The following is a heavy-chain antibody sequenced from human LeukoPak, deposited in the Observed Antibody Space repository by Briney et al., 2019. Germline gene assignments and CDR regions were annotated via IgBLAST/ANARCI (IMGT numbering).Heavy chain of an antibody. CDR1: GDSVSSNSAA. D-gene: IGHD2-2*01. V-gene: IGHV6-1*01. CDR2: AYYRPKLYN. CDR3: ARASPYQLLSRFDP. Sequence: SRTLSLTCAISGDSVSSNSAAWNWIRQSPSRGLEWLGSAYYRPKLYNDYALSVKSRITINPDTSKNQFSLQLNSVTPEDTAVYYCARASPYQLLSRFDPWGQGTLVTVPS. J-gene: IGHJ5*02.